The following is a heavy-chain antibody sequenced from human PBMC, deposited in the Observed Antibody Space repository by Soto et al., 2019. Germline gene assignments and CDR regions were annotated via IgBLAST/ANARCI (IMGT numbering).Heavy chain of an antibody. CDR2: ISAYNGNT. CDR1: GYTFTSYG. J-gene: IGHJ5*02. Sequence: QVQLVQSGAEVKKPGASVKVSCKASGYTFTSYGISWVRQAPGQGLEWMGWISAYNGNTNYAQKLQGRVTMTTDTSTSTAYMELRSLRSDDTAVYYCARDAPYYYDSSGYYTVGWFDPWGQGTLVTASS. CDR3: ARDAPYYYDSSGYYTVGWFDP. D-gene: IGHD3-22*01. V-gene: IGHV1-18*01.